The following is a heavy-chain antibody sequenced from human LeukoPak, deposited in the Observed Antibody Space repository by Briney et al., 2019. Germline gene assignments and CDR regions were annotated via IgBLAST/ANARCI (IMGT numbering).Heavy chain of an antibody. D-gene: IGHD4-17*01. CDR2: ISSSSSYI. CDR3: ARDGVDYGDYGPRWFDP. J-gene: IGHJ5*02. CDR1: GFTFSSYS. V-gene: IGHV3-21*01. Sequence: GGSLRLSCAASGFTFSSYSMNWVRQAPGKGLEWVSSISSSSSYIYYADSVKGRFTISRDNAKNSLYLQMSSLRAEDTAVYYCARDGVDYGDYGPRWFDPWGQGTLVTVSS.